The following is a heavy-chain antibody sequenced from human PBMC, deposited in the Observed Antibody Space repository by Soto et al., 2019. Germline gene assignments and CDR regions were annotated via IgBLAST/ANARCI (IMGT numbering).Heavy chain of an antibody. J-gene: IGHJ5*02. V-gene: IGHV6-1*01. Sequence: SQTLSLTCAISGDSVSSNSAAWNWIRQSPSRGLEWLGRTYYRSEWYNDYAVSVKSRITINPDTAKNQFSLQLNSVTPEDTAVYYCTRGAEMRYCSSTSCYTGRQPNWFDPWGQGTLVTVSS. D-gene: IGHD2-2*02. CDR2: TYYRSEWYN. CDR3: TRGAEMRYCSSTSCYTGRQPNWFDP. CDR1: GDSVSSNSAA.